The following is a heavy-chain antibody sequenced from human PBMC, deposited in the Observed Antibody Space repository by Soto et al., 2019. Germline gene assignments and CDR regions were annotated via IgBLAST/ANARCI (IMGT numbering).Heavy chain of an antibody. CDR1: GFTFSSYA. J-gene: IGHJ4*02. CDR2: IIGSGGST. CDR3: AKSLGEYYYGSGSY. V-gene: IGHV3-23*01. Sequence: EVQLLESGGGLVQPGGSLRLSCAASGFTFSSYAMSWVRQAPGKGLEWVSAIIGSGGSTYYADSVKGRFTISRDNSKNTLHLQMNSLRAEDTAVYYCAKSLGEYYYGSGSYWGQGTLVTVSS. D-gene: IGHD3-10*01.